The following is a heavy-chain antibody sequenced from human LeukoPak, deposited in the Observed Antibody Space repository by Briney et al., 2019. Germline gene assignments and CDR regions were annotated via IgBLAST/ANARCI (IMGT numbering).Heavy chain of an antibody. D-gene: IGHD2-15*01. CDR1: GGSFSGYY. V-gene: IGHV4-34*01. CDR2: INHSGST. Sequence: SETLSLTCAVYGGSFSGYYLSWIRQPPGKGLEWIGEINHSGSTNYNPSLKSRVPISVDTSKKQFSLKLSSVTAADTAVYYCARGLKLPDDYWGQGTLVTVSS. CDR3: ARGLKLPDDY. J-gene: IGHJ4*02.